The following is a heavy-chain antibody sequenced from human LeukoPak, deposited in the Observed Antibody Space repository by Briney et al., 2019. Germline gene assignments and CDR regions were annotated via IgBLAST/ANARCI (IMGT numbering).Heavy chain of an antibody. Sequence: SETLSLTCAVYGGSFSGYYWSWIRQPPGKGLEWIGEINHSGSTNYNPSLKSRVTISVDTSKDQFSLKLSSATAADTAVYYCARGNQGFFDWQNNWFDPWGQGTLVTVSS. CDR1: GGSFSGYY. J-gene: IGHJ5*02. V-gene: IGHV4-34*01. CDR2: INHSGST. CDR3: ARGNQGFFDWQNNWFDP. D-gene: IGHD3-9*01.